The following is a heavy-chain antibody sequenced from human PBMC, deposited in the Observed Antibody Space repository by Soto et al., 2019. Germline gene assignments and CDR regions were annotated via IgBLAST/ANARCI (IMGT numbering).Heavy chain of an antibody. V-gene: IGHV4-59*01. J-gene: IGHJ6*02. CDR1: GASISSYH. D-gene: IGHD2-2*01. CDR3: ARDIVIVPAAPYYYGMDV. Sequence: PSETLSLTCTVSGASISSYHWSWNRQPPGKGLEWLGNINYSGTTNYNPSLKSRVGISLDTSKNQLSLKLSSVTAADTAVYYCARDIVIVPAAPYYYGMDVWGQGTTVTVSS. CDR2: INYSGTT.